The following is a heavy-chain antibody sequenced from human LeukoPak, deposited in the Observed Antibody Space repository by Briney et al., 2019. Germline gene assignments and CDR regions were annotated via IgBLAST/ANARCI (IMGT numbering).Heavy chain of an antibody. Sequence: KPGGSLRLSCAASGFTFSSYSMNWVRQAPGKGLEWVSSISSSSSYIYYADSVKGRFTISRDNAKNSLYLQMNRLRAEDTAVYYCARDYDFWSGYPQENYMDVWGKGTTVTVSS. CDR2: ISSSSSYI. D-gene: IGHD3-3*01. J-gene: IGHJ6*03. CDR1: GFTFSSYS. V-gene: IGHV3-21*01. CDR3: ARDYDFWSGYPQENYMDV.